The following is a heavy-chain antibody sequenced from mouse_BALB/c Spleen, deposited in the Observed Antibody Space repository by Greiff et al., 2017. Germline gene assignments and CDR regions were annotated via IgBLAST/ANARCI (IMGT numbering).Heavy chain of an antibody. Sequence: VESGGGLVKPGGSLKLSCAASGFTFSSYAMSWVRQTPEKRLEWVASISSGGSTYYPDSVKGRFTISRDNARNILYLQMSSLRSEDTAMYYCARGYYRYEGGYFDYWGQGTTLTVSS. CDR3: ARGYYRYEGGYFDY. D-gene: IGHD2-14*01. J-gene: IGHJ2*01. V-gene: IGHV5-6-5*01. CDR2: ISSGGST. CDR1: GFTFSSYA.